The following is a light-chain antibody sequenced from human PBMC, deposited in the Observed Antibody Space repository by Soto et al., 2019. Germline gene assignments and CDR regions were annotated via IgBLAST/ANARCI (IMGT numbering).Light chain of an antibody. Sequence: IQLTQSPSSLSASVGDRVTITCRASQVISNFLAWYKQKPGKAPKLLIYAASTLQSGVPSRFSGSGSGTDFTLTISSLQPEDFATYYCQQLESYPSTFGGGTKVEIK. CDR3: QQLESYPST. CDR2: AAS. V-gene: IGKV1-9*01. CDR1: QVISNF. J-gene: IGKJ4*01.